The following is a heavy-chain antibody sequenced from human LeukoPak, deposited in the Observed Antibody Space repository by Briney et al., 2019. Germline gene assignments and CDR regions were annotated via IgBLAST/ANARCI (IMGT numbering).Heavy chain of an antibody. CDR1: GFTFSRHW. D-gene: IGHD4-11*01. J-gene: IGHJ6*02. V-gene: IGHV3-7*01. CDR2: IKQDGSAK. Sequence: GGSLRLSCAASGFTFSRHWMYWVRQAPGKGLEWVANIKQDGSAKPYVDSVKGRFTISRDNSKNTLYLQMNSLRAEDTAVYYCARDQSTVTFYYYYGMDVWGQGTTVTVSS. CDR3: ARDQSTVTFYYYYGMDV.